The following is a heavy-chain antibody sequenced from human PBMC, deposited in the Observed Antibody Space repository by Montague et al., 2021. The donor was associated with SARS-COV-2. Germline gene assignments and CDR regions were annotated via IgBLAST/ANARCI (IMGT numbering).Heavy chain of an antibody. J-gene: IGHJ4*02. Sequence: SLRLSCAASGFIFRKYALHWVRQTPGKGLEWVAVIPFDGSVKYYADSVKGRFTISRDNSRSTLYLQMNSLRIEDTAVYYCARAFAMVRGVVDDDWGQGTLVTVSS. CDR2: IPFDGSVK. D-gene: IGHD3-10*01. CDR1: GFIFRKYA. CDR3: ARAFAMVRGVVDDD. V-gene: IGHV3-30*04.